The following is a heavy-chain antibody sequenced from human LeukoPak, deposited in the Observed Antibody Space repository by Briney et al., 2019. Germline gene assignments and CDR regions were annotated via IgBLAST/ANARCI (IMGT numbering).Heavy chain of an antibody. CDR1: GFTFSNYG. V-gene: IGHV3-33*06. CDR2: VWYDDAVK. CDR3: AKDRSRGRVAACVFDY. D-gene: IGHD6-13*01. Sequence: GRSLRLSCAASGFTFSNYGMHWVRQAPGKGLEWLAVVWYDDAVKNYADSVKGRFTISRDNSKNTLYLQMNSLRAEDTAVYYCAKDRSRGRVAACVFDYWGQGTLVTVSS. J-gene: IGHJ4*02.